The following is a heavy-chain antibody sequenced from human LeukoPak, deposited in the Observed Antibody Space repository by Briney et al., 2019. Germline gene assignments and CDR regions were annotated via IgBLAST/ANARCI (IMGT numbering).Heavy chain of an antibody. J-gene: IGHJ4*02. Sequence: SETLSLTRTVSGGPISSSHYWGWIRQPPGKRLERIGSIEYSGSTYYNPSLKSRVTMSVDTSKNQFSLKLSSVTAADTGVYYCARDRRGTAVAGIDYWGQGTLVTVSS. D-gene: IGHD6-19*01. CDR1: GGPISSSHY. V-gene: IGHV4-39*07. CDR3: ARDRRGTAVAGIDY. CDR2: IEYSGST.